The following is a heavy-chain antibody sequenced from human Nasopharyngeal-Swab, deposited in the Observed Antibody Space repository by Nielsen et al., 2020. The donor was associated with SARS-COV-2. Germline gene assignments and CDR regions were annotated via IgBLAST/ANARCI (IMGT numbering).Heavy chain of an antibody. V-gene: IGHV4-39*01. J-gene: IGHJ4*02. CDR3: SSGELLLDY. CDR2: IYYSGST. Sequence: SETLSLTCTVSGGSISSGGYYWGWIRQPPGKGLEWIGSIYYSGSTYYNPSLKSRVTISVDTSKNQFSLKLSSVTAADTAVYYCSSGELLLDYWGQGTLVTVSS. CDR1: GGSISSGGYY. D-gene: IGHD3-10*01.